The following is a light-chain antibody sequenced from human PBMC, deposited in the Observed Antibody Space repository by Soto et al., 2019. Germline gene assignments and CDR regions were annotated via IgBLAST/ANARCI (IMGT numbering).Light chain of an antibody. J-gene: IGLJ2*01. CDR3: NSYTTNSKVV. CDR1: SSDVGGYDY. Sequence: QSALTQPASVSGSPGQSITISCTGTSSDVGGYDYVSWFQQFPGKAPTLMIYDVSNRPSGVSIRFSGSKSGNTASLTISGLQAEDEADYYCNSYTTNSKVVFGGWTKLTVL. CDR2: DVS. V-gene: IGLV2-14*03.